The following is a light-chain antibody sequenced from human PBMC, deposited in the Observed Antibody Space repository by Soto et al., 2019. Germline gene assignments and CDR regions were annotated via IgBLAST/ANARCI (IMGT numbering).Light chain of an antibody. J-gene: IGLJ1*01. CDR2: DVS. V-gene: IGLV2-11*01. Sequence: QSALTQPRSVSGSPGQSVTISCTGTSSDVGGYNYVSWYQQYPGKAPKLMIYDVSTRPSGVPDRFSGSKSGNTASLTISGLQAEDEVDYYCCSYAGSYTFVFGTGTKLTVL. CDR1: SSDVGGYNY. CDR3: CSYAGSYTFV.